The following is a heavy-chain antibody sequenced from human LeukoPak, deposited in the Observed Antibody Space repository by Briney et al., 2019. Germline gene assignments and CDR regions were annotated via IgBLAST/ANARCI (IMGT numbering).Heavy chain of an antibody. D-gene: IGHD3-22*01. CDR3: ARQRPLSSGYRFDAFDI. Sequence: PGGSLRLSCAASGFTVSSNYMSGVRQAPGKGLEWVSVIYSGGSTYYADSVKGRFTISRDNSKNTLYLQMNSLRAEDTAVYYCARQRPLSSGYRFDAFDIWGQGTMVTVSS. CDR2: IYSGGST. CDR1: GFTVSSNY. V-gene: IGHV3-53*01. J-gene: IGHJ3*02.